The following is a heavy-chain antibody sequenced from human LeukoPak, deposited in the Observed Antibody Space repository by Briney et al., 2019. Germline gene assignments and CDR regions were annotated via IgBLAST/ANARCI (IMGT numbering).Heavy chain of an antibody. Sequence: SETLSLTCTVSGGSINSFYWSWIRQPPGKGLEWIGRIYTSGSTNYNPSLKSRVTMSVDTSKNQFSLKLSSVTAADTAVYYCARDRLRNFSFDPWGQGTLVTVSS. CDR1: GGSINSFY. D-gene: IGHD4-11*01. J-gene: IGHJ5*02. V-gene: IGHV4-4*07. CDR2: IYTSGST. CDR3: ARDRLRNFSFDP.